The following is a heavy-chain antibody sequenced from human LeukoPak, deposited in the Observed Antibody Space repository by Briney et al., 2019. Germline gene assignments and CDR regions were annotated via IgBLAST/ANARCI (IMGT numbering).Heavy chain of an antibody. D-gene: IGHD6-19*01. Sequence: PGGSLRLSFAASGFTFRTYWMHWVRKAPGKGLVWVSRINSDGSRTTYADSVKGRFTISRDNAKNTLYLQMNSLRTEDTAVYYCARPETQYSSGLDGFDIWGQGTMVTVSS. CDR1: GFTFRTYW. CDR3: ARPETQYSSGLDGFDI. V-gene: IGHV3-74*01. CDR2: INSDGSRT. J-gene: IGHJ3*02.